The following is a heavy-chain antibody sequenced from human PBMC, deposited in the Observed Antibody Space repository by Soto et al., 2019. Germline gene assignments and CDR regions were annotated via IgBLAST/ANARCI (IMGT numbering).Heavy chain of an antibody. D-gene: IGHD3-10*01. CDR3: ASNYGSGSHYYYYGMDV. V-gene: IGHV4-31*03. Sequence: QVQLQESGPGLVKPSQTLSLTCTVSGGSISSGGYYWSWIRQHPGKGLEWIGYIYYSGSTYYNPSLKRRVTISVDTSKNQFSLKLSSVTAADTAVYYCASNYGSGSHYYYYGMDVWGQGTTVTVSS. CDR2: IYYSGST. J-gene: IGHJ6*02. CDR1: GGSISSGGYY.